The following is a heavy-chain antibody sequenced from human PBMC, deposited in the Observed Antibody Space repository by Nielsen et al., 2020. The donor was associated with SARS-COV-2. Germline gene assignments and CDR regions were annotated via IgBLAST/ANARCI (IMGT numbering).Heavy chain of an antibody. D-gene: IGHD2-21*02. J-gene: IGHJ4*02. CDR2: IYYSGST. Sequence: SETLSLTCTVSGGSISSYYWSWIRQPPGKGLGWIGYIYYSGSTNYNPSLKSRVTISVDTSKNQFSLKLSSVTAADTAVYYCARSPVTAGTLDYWGQGTLVTVSS. CDR1: GGSISSYY. CDR3: ARSPVTAGTLDY. V-gene: IGHV4-59*01.